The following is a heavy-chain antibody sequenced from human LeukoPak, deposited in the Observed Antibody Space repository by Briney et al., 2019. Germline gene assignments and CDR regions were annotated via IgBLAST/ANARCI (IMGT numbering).Heavy chain of an antibody. CDR1: GYTFTSYD. D-gene: IGHD3-10*01. J-gene: IGHJ4*02. V-gene: IGHV1-8*01. CDR3: ARGITRGVTVGGY. Sequence: ATVQVSCKASGYTFTSYDINWVRQATGQGLEWMGWMNPNSGNTGYAQKFQGRVTMTRNTSISTAYMELSSLRSEDTAVYYCARGITRGVTVGGYWGQGTLVTVSS. CDR2: MNPNSGNT.